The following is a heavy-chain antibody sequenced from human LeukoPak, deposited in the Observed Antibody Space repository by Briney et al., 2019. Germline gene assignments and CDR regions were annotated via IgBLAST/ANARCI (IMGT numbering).Heavy chain of an antibody. CDR3: ARDSFYTVTTYEGFDY. CDR1: GFTLSSHT. Sequence: GGSLRLSCVASGFTLSSHTMNWVRQAPGKGLEWVSSISSSNRFIYYADSVKGRFTISRDNAKNSLYLQMNSLRAEDTAIYYCARDSFYTVTTYEGFDYWGQGSLVTVSS. D-gene: IGHD4-11*01. V-gene: IGHV3-21*01. J-gene: IGHJ4*02. CDR2: ISSSNRFI.